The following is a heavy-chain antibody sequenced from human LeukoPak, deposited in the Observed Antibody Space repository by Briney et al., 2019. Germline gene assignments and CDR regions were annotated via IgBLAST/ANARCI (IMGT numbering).Heavy chain of an antibody. CDR1: GGTLHDNA. CDR3: ARARGGPTPYFFDY. CDR2: IIPISLTT. Sequence: GASVKVSCKASGGTLHDNALAWVRQAPGQGYEWMGGIIPISLTTNYAQKFQGRVTITTDESTTTAYMELRDLRSDDTAVYYCARARGGPTPYFFDYWGQGTLVTVSS. J-gene: IGHJ4*02. D-gene: IGHD2/OR15-2a*01. V-gene: IGHV1-69*05.